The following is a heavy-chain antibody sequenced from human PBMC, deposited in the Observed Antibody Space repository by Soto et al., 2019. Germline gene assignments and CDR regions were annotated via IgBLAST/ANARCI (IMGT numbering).Heavy chain of an antibody. V-gene: IGHV1-8*01. D-gene: IGHD2-21*01. Sequence: QVQLVQSGAEVKKPGASVKVSCKASGYTFTSHDINWVRQATGQGLEWMGVMNPNTGDTGYAQKFQGRVTMTRDTSISTAYMELSGLRSEDTAVYYCASTHIMRWLGDIYDYGMDVWGQGTTVTVSS. CDR1: GYTFTSHD. CDR3: ASTHIMRWLGDIYDYGMDV. CDR2: MNPNTGDT. J-gene: IGHJ6*02.